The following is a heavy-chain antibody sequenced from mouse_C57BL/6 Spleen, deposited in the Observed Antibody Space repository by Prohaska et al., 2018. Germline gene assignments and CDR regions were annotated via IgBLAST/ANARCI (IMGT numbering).Heavy chain of an antibody. CDR3: TRWIYDGFDY. Sequence: QTPVHGLEWIGAIDAETGGTAYNQKFEGKAILTADKSSSTAYMEIRSLTSEDSAVYYCTRWIYDGFDYWGQGTTLTVSS. CDR2: IDAETGGT. D-gene: IGHD2-3*01. J-gene: IGHJ2*01. V-gene: IGHV1-15*01.